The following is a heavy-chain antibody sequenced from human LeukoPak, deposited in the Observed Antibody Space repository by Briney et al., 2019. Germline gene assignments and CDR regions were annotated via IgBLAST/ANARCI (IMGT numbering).Heavy chain of an antibody. CDR1: GYTFTSYD. D-gene: IGHD6-19*01. CDR3: ARGWSRRPSGSYSSGWIDY. V-gene: IGHV1-8*01. CDR2: MNPNSGNT. J-gene: IGHJ4*02. Sequence: ASVKVSCKASGYTFTSYDINWVRQAAGQGLECMGWMNPNSGNTGYAQKFQGRVTMTRNTSITTAYMELSSLRSEDTAGYYCARGWSRRPSGSYSSGWIDYWGQGTLVTVSS.